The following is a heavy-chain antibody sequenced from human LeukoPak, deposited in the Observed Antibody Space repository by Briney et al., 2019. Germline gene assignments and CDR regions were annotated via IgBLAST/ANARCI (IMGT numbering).Heavy chain of an antibody. CDR2: ISGSGDNT. D-gene: IGHD5-24*01. CDR3: TKRPSTDGYNS. J-gene: IGHJ5*02. CDR1: GFTFSTYA. Sequence: GGSLRLSCAVSGFTFSTYAMSWVRQAPGKGLEGVSVISGSGDNTYYADSVKGRFTISRDNFKNTLYLQMNSLRAEDTALYYCTKRPSTDGYNSWGQGTLVTVSS. V-gene: IGHV3-23*01.